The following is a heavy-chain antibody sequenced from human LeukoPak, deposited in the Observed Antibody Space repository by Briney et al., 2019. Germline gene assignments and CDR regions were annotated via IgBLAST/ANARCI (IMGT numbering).Heavy chain of an antibody. CDR2: IYYSGST. V-gene: IGHV4-31*03. D-gene: IGHD4-4*01. Sequence: KPSQTLSLTCTVSGGSISSGGYYWSWLRQHPGKGLEWIGYIYYSGSTYYNPSLKSRVTISVDTSKNQFSLKLSSVTAADTAVYYCARDTVTTDGSVAFDIWGQGTMVTVSS. CDR3: ARDTVTTDGSVAFDI. CDR1: GGSISSGGYY. J-gene: IGHJ3*02.